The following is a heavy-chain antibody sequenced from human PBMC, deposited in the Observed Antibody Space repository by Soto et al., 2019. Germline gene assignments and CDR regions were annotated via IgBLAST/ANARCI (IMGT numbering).Heavy chain of an antibody. Sequence: QVQLVQSGAEVKKPGASVKVSCKTSGYTFTSYHISWVRQAPGQGLEWMGWISAYNTNTTYAQKFQGRVTMTTDTLTSTAYMELRSLRSDDMAVYYCARDTPPTDYWGQGTLGTVSS. J-gene: IGHJ4*02. CDR1: GYTFTSYH. CDR2: ISAYNTNT. V-gene: IGHV1-18*03. CDR3: ARDTPPTDY.